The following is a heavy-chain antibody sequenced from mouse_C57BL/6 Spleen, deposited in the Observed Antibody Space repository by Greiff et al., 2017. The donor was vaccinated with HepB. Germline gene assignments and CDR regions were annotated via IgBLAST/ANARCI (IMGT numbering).Heavy chain of an antibody. CDR1: GYTFTSYG. CDR2: IYPRSGNT. J-gene: IGHJ3*01. Sequence: VKLMESGAELARPGASVKLSCKASGYTFTSYGISWVKQRTGQGLEWIGEIYPRSGNTYYNEKFKGKATLTADQSSSTAYMELRSLTSEDSAVYFCARLRNYRTFAYWGQGTLVTVSA. D-gene: IGHD2-14*01. CDR3: ARLRNYRTFAY. V-gene: IGHV1-81*01.